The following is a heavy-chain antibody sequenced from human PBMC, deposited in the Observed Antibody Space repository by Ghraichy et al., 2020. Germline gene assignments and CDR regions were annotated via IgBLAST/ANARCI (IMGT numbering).Heavy chain of an antibody. CDR2: ISSSSSTI. D-gene: IGHD3-22*01. CDR1: GFTFSSYS. CDR3: ARDLAGYDSSGYYYRLDY. V-gene: IGHV3-48*01. Sequence: GESLNISCAASGFTFSSYSMNWVRQAPGKGLEWVSYISSSSSTIYYADSVKGRFTISRDNAKNSLYLQMNSLRAEDTAVYYCARDLAGYDSSGYYYRLDYWGQGTLVTVSS. J-gene: IGHJ4*02.